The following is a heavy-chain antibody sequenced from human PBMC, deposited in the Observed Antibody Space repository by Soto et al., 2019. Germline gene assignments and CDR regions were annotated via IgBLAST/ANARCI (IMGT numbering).Heavy chain of an antibody. Sequence: ASVKVSCKASGYTFTGYYMHWVRQAPGQGLEWMGWINPNSGGTNYAQKFQGWVTMTRDTSISTAYMELSRLRSDDTAVYYCARDSTGTTGYYYYGMDVWGQGTTVTVSS. J-gene: IGHJ6*02. CDR3: ARDSTGTTGYYYYGMDV. V-gene: IGHV1-2*04. D-gene: IGHD1-7*01. CDR2: INPNSGGT. CDR1: GYTFTGYY.